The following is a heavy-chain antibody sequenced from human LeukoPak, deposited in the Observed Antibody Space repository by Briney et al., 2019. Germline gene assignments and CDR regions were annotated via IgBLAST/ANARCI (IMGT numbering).Heavy chain of an antibody. D-gene: IGHD3-22*01. CDR1: GFTFSNAW. J-gene: IGHJ4*02. V-gene: IGHV3-15*01. CDR2: IKTKSDGGTT. CDR3: TTDGYYDSSGFHY. Sequence: GGSLRLSCAASGFTFSNAWMSWVRQAPGKGLEWVGHIKTKSDGGTTNYAAPVKGRFSISRDDSKNTLYLQMNSLKTEDTAVYYCTTDGYYDSSGFHYWGQGTLVTVSS.